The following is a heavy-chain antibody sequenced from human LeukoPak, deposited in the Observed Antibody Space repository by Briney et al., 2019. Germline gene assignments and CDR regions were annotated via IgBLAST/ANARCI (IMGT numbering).Heavy chain of an antibody. CDR1: GFTFSGSA. D-gene: IGHD3-3*01. CDR2: IRSKANSYAT. CDR3: TRFSDFWRSMDV. J-gene: IGHJ6*02. V-gene: IGHV3-73*01. Sequence: GGSLRLSCAASGFTFSGSAVHWVRQASGKGLEWVGRIRSKANSYATAYGASVKGRFTISRDDSKNTAYLQMNSLKTEDTAVYYCTRFSDFWRSMDVWGQGTTVTVSS.